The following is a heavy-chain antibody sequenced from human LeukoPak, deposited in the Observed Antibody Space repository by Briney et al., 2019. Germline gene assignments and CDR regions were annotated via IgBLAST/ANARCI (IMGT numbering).Heavy chain of an antibody. CDR1: GGAISSGDYY. V-gene: IGHV4-30-4*01. CDR2: SYYSGNT. D-gene: IGHD6-13*01. J-gene: IGHJ1*01. CDR3: ARAIIAAASAEYFQH. Sequence: SQTLSLTCTVSGGAISSGDYYWSWIRQPPGKGLEWIGYSYYSGNTNYNPSLKSRVTISVDTSKNQFSLKLSSVTAADTAVYYCARAIIAAASAEYFQHWGQGTLVTVSS.